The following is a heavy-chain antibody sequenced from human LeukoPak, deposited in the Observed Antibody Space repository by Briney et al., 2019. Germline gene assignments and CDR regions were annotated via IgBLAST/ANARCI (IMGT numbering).Heavy chain of an antibody. CDR2: ISYSGVVK. CDR1: GYTFSDYG. CDR3: SKDAAVLTSGMAVSSHEY. D-gene: IGHD6-13*01. Sequence: GTSLRLSCTASGYTFSDYGMHWVRQAPGKGLEWLSVISYSGVVKFYADSVKGRFTISRDNSKNTLYLQMNNLADEDTAVYYCSKDAAVLTSGMAVSSHEYWGQGTLVTVSS. V-gene: IGHV3-30*18. J-gene: IGHJ4*02.